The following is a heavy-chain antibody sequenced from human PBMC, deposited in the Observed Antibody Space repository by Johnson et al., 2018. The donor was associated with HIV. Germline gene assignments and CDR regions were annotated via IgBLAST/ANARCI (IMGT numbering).Heavy chain of an antibody. CDR3: ARERIGYSSSGDVFDI. Sequence: VQLVESGGGLVQPGGSLRLSCAASGFTSSSYWMHCVRQAPGKGLVWVSRIHNDGSSTTYQDSVMVRFNISRDNAKNTLYLQMSSLRAEDTAVYYCARERIGYSSSGDVFDIWGQGTMVTVSS. CDR2: IHNDGSST. CDR1: GFTSSSYW. J-gene: IGHJ3*02. D-gene: IGHD6-13*01. V-gene: IGHV3-74*01.